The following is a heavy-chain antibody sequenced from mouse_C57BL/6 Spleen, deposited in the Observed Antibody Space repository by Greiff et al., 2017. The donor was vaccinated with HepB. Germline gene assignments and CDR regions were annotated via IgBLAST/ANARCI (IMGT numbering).Heavy chain of an antibody. CDR2: IDPSDSYT. Sequence: QVQLQQPGAELVMPGASVKLSCKASGYTFTSYWMHWVKQRPGQGLEWIGEIDPSDSYTNYNQKFKGKSTLTVDKSSSTAYMQLSSLTSEDSAVYYCARSYSNFSGAMEYWGQGTSVTVSS. CDR3: ARSYSNFSGAMEY. CDR1: GYTFTSYW. J-gene: IGHJ4*01. D-gene: IGHD2-5*01. V-gene: IGHV1-69*01.